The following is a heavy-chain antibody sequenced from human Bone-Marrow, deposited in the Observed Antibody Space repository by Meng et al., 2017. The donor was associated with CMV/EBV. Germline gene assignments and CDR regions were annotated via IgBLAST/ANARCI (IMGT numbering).Heavy chain of an antibody. CDR1: GFTFSSYA. V-gene: IGHV3-30-3*01. Sequence: GRSLRLSCPASGFTFSSYAMHWVRQAPGKGLEWVAVISYDGSNKYYADSVKGRFTISRDNLKNTRYLQMNSLGAEDTAVYYWARTDIGVVPWFDPWGQGTLVTVSS. J-gene: IGHJ5*02. D-gene: IGHD2-2*01. CDR2: ISYDGSNK. CDR3: ARTDIGVVPWFDP.